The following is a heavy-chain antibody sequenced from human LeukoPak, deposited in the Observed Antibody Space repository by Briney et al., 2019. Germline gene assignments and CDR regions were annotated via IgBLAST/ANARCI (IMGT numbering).Heavy chain of an antibody. CDR1: GYSLISYW. Sequence: GESLKISCKDSGYSLISYWIGWVRQMPGKGLEWMGIIYPGDSDTRYSPSFQGQVTISADKSINTAYLQWSSLKASDTAMYYCARPTSSRWYFDYWGQGTLVTVSS. CDR3: ARPTSSRWYFDY. D-gene: IGHD6-13*01. CDR2: IYPGDSDT. V-gene: IGHV5-51*01. J-gene: IGHJ4*02.